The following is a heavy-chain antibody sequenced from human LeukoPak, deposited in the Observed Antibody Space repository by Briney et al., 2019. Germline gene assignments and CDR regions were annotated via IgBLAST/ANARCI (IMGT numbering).Heavy chain of an antibody. CDR3: ARGSLSSYDSSGYRFSHFDY. D-gene: IGHD3-22*01. J-gene: IGHJ4*02. V-gene: IGHV1-69*06. CDR2: IIPIFGTA. CDR1: GGTFSSYA. Sequence: ASVKVSCKASGGTFSSYAISWVRQAPGQGLEWMGGIIPIFGTANYAQKFQGRVTITADKSTSTAYMELSSLRSEDTAVYYCARGSLSSYDSSGYRFSHFDYWGQGTLVTVSS.